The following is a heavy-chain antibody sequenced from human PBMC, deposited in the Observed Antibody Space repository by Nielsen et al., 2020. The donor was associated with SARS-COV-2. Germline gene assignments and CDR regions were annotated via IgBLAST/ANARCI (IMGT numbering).Heavy chain of an antibody. V-gene: IGHV3-23*01. CDR3: AKHEGED. CDR1: GFSFSNYV. J-gene: IGHJ4*02. CDR2: ISESGGAT. D-gene: IGHD3-10*01. Sequence: GGSLRLSCVASGFSFSNYVMNWVRQAPGKGLEWVSAISESGGATYYTDSVKGRFTISRDNSRNTLNLEMNSLRADDTAVYYCAKHEGEDWGQGTLVTVSS.